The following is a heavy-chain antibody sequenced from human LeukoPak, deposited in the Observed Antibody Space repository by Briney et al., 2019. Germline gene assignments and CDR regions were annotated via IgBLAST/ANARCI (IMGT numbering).Heavy chain of an antibody. J-gene: IGHJ4*02. CDR2: ISSSGSTI. D-gene: IGHD4-23*01. V-gene: IGHV3-48*03. CDR1: GFTFSSYE. CDR3: ASRYGGNAFGY. Sequence: GGSLRLSCAASGFTFSSYEMNWARQAPGKGLEWVSYISSSGSTIYYADSVKGRFTISRDNAKNSLYLQMNSLRAEDTAVYYCASRYGGNAFGYWGQGTLVTVSS.